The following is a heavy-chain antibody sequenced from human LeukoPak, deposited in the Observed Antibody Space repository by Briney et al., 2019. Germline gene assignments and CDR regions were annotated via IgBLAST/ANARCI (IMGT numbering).Heavy chain of an antibody. CDR1: GFTFSSYA. V-gene: IGHV3-30-3*01. Sequence: GGSLRLSCAASGFTFSSYAMHWVRQAPGKGLEWVAVISYDGSNKYYADSVKGRFTISRDNSKNTLYLQMNSLRAEDTAVYYCARGGAIDYYGSGSYYNDEGFDPWGQGTLVTVSS. D-gene: IGHD3-10*01. CDR2: ISYDGSNK. CDR3: ARGGAIDYYGSGSYYNDEGFDP. J-gene: IGHJ5*02.